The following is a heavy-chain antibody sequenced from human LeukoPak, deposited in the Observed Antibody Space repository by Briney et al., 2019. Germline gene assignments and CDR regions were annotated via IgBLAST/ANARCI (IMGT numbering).Heavy chain of an antibody. CDR3: ARDRSSWSPFYYFDY. J-gene: IGHJ4*02. CDR2: IWFDGSNK. V-gene: IGHV3-33*01. D-gene: IGHD6-13*01. Sequence: PGRSLRLSCAASRYTFSNYCMHWVRQAPGKGLEWVAVIWFDGSNKYYADSVKGRFTTSRDNSKSTLFLLMNGLRAEDTAVYYCARDRSSWSPFYYFDYWGRGTLVTVSS. CDR1: RYTFSNYC.